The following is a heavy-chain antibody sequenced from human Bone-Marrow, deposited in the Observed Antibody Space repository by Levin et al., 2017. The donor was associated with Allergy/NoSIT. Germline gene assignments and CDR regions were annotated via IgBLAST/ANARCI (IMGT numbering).Heavy chain of an antibody. CDR2: IYHSGST. D-gene: IGHD3-16*01. CDR3: ARVGVRGAFDI. CDR1: GGSISSGGYS. J-gene: IGHJ3*02. V-gene: IGHV4-30-2*01. Sequence: SETLSLTCAVSGGSISSGGYSWSWIRQPPGKGLEWIGYIYHSGSTYYNPSLKSRVTISVDRSKNQFSLKLSSVTAADTAVYYCARVGVRGAFDIWGQGTMVTVSS.